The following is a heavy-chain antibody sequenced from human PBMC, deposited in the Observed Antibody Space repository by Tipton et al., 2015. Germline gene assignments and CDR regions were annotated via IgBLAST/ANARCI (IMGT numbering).Heavy chain of an antibody. V-gene: IGHV4-31*03. CDR3: ARAYYYDSSGYPLFDY. CDR1: GASVSSDPFF. Sequence: TLSLTCNVSGASVSSDPFFWTWIRQHPGKGLEWIGYIFYSGSTYYNPSLKSRVTISVDTSKNQFSLKLSSVTAADTAVYYCARAYYYDSSGYPLFDYWGQGTLVTVSS. J-gene: IGHJ4*02. CDR2: IFYSGST. D-gene: IGHD3-22*01.